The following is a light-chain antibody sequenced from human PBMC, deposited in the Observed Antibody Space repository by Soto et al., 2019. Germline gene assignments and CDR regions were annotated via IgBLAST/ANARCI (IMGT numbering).Light chain of an antibody. J-gene: IGKJ4*01. CDR1: QNVGNNY. CDR3: HQCDTSPLT. V-gene: IGKV3-20*01. Sequence: EILLTQSPGTLSLSPGERATLTCRASQNVGNNYLAWYQQRPGQAPRLLIYTASKRAPGIPDRFTGSGSGTDFTLTISRLEPEDSAVYFCHQCDTSPLTFGGGTKVEIK. CDR2: TAS.